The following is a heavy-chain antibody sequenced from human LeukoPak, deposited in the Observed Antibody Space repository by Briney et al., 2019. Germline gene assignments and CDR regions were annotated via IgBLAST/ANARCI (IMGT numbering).Heavy chain of an antibody. J-gene: IGHJ4*02. V-gene: IGHV3-23*01. CDR2: ISGSGGST. Sequence: GGSLRLSCAASGFTFSSYAMSWVRQAPGKGLEWVSAISGSGGSTYYADSVKGRFTISRDNSKNTLYLQMNSLRAEDTAVYYCARGPDTMVRGVPGSFDYWGQGTLVTVSS. CDR3: ARGPDTMVRGVPGSFDY. D-gene: IGHD3-10*01. CDR1: GFTFSSYA.